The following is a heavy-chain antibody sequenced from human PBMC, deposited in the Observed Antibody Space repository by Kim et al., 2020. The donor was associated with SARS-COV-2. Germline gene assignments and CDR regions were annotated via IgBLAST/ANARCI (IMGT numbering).Heavy chain of an antibody. V-gene: IGHV4-31*03. Sequence: SETLSLTCTVSGGSISSGGYYWSWIRQHPGKGLEWIGYIYYSGSTYYNPSLKSRVTISVDTSKNQFSLKLSSVTAADTAVYYCARDTVQARRPLGFDYWGQGTLVTVSS. CDR2: IYYSGST. CDR1: GGSISSGGYY. CDR3: ARDTVQARRPLGFDY. J-gene: IGHJ4*02. D-gene: IGHD4-4*01.